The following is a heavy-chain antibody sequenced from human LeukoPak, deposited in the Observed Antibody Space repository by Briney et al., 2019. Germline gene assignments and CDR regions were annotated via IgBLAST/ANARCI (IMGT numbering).Heavy chain of an antibody. Sequence: PSETLSLTRSVSDYSISSGYYWGWIRQPPGKGLEWIGSIYHSGSTYYNPSLKSRVTILVDSAKNQFSLKLTSVTAADTAVYYCARDLSGSYYNYYMDVWGKGTTVTVSS. CDR3: ARDLSGSYYNYYMDV. CDR2: IYHSGST. V-gene: IGHV4-38-2*02. CDR1: DYSISSGYY. D-gene: IGHD1-26*01. J-gene: IGHJ6*03.